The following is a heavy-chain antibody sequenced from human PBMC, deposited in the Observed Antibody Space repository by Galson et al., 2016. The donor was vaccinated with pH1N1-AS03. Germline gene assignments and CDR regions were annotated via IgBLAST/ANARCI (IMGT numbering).Heavy chain of an antibody. D-gene: IGHD6-19*01. Sequence: PALVTPPQTLTLTCTVTGFSLTTLREGVGWIRQPPGKALEWLALIYWNEDKRFSQSLKNRLTITKDTPKNEVVLTMTNMDPADTGTYYCAHSRVAVEASGAFDVWGQGTTVTVSS. CDR1: GFSLTTLREG. CDR2: IYWNEDK. CDR3: AHSRVAVEASGAFDV. V-gene: IGHV2-5*01. J-gene: IGHJ3*01.